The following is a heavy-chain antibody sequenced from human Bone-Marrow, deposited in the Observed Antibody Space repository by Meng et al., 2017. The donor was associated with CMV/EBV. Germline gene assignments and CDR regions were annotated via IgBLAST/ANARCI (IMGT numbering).Heavy chain of an antibody. V-gene: IGHV1-2*02. Sequence: ASVTVSCKASGYTFTGYYMHWVRQAPGQGLEWMGWINPNRGGTNYAKKFQDRVTMTRDTSTSTVYMDLSSLRTEDTAVYYCSRVTVSGGNKWCDPWGQGTLVTVSS. J-gene: IGHJ5*02. CDR2: INPNRGGT. D-gene: IGHD2-15*01. CDR3: SRVTVSGGNKWCDP. CDR1: GYTFTGYY.